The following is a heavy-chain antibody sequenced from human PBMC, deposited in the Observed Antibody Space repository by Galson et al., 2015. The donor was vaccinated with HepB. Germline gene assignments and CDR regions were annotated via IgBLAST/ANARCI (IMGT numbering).Heavy chain of an antibody. V-gene: IGHV3-53*01. Sequence: SLRLSCAASGFTVSSNYMSWVRQAPGKGLEWVSVIYSGGTTYYAASVEGGFTISRDNAKNTLYLQMNSLRAEDTAVYYCARQCYGDYCLDYWGQGTLVTVA. CDR3: ARQCYGDYCLDY. J-gene: IGHJ4*02. CDR1: GFTVSSNY. CDR2: IYSGGTT. D-gene: IGHD4-17*01.